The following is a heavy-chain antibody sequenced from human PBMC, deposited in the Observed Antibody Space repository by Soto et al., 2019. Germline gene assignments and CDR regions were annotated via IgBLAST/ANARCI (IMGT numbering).Heavy chain of an antibody. CDR1: GYTFTSYG. CDR3: ARDVWMGSYSSSSAFDI. D-gene: IGHD6-6*01. Sequence: ASVKVSCKASGYTFTSYGISWVRQAPGQGLEWMGWISAYNGNTNYAQKLQGRVTMTTDTSTSTAYMELRSLRSDDTAVYYCARDVWMGSYSSSSAFDIWGQGTMVTVSS. J-gene: IGHJ3*02. CDR2: ISAYNGNT. V-gene: IGHV1-18*01.